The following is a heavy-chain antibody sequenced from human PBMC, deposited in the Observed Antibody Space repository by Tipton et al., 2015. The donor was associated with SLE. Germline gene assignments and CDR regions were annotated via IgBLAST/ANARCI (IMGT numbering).Heavy chain of an antibody. J-gene: IGHJ4*02. CDR2: IHYSGTT. Sequence: GLVKPSETLYLTCTVSGDSIVSYYWSWIRQPAGKGLEWIGYIHYSGTTHDNPSLKSRVTMSVDTSKNQFSLKLTSLTAADTALYYCARNKAVAGTVIEYWGPGTLVTVSS. CDR3: ARNKAVAGTVIEY. D-gene: IGHD6-19*01. V-gene: IGHV4-59*01. CDR1: GDSIVSYY.